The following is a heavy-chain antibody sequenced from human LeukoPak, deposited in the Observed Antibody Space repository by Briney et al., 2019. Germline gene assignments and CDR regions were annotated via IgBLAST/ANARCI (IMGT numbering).Heavy chain of an antibody. D-gene: IGHD2-15*01. J-gene: IGHJ3*02. CDR3: AKDMVSILSGFDI. Sequence: GGSLRLSCAASGFTFDVYAMHWVRQAPGKGLEWVSGISWNSGSIGYADSVKGRFTISRDNAKNSLYLQMNSLRAEDTALYYCAKDMVSILSGFDIWGQGTMVTVSS. CDR2: ISWNSGSI. CDR1: GFTFDVYA. V-gene: IGHV3-9*01.